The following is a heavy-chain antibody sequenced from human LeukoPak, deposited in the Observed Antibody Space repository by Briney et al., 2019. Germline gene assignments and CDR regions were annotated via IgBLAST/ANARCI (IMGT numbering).Heavy chain of an antibody. Sequence: GGSLRLSCAASGFTFSSYAMSWVRQAPGKGLEWVSAISGSGGSTYYADSVKGRFTISRDNSKNTLYLQMNSLRAEDTAVYYCAKGGRGVTSLYGDYPFDYWGQGTLVTVSS. CDR3: AKGGRGVTSLYGDYPFDY. J-gene: IGHJ4*02. CDR1: GFTFSSYA. D-gene: IGHD4-17*01. V-gene: IGHV3-23*01. CDR2: ISGSGGST.